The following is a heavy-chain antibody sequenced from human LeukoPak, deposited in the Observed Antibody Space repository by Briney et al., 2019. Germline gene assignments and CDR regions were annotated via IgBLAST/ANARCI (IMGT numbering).Heavy chain of an antibody. Sequence: SGMSLRLSCAASGFAFTAYGMHWVRQAPGKGLEWVAIISYDGSNKYYADSVKGRFTISRDNSKNTLYLQMNSLRAEDTAVYYCAKIHTTYYYGSGSYMDVWGQGTTVAASS. CDR3: AKIHTTYYYGSGSYMDV. V-gene: IGHV3-30*18. J-gene: IGHJ6*03. CDR2: ISYDGSNK. D-gene: IGHD3-10*01. CDR1: GFAFTAYG.